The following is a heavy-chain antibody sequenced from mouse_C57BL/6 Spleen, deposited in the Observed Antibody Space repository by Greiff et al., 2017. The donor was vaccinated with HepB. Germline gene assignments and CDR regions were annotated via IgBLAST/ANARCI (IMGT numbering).Heavy chain of an antibody. J-gene: IGHJ3*01. V-gene: IGHV1-55*01. CDR3: ARGDGYYVETWFAY. D-gene: IGHD2-3*01. Sequence: VQLQQPGAELVKPGASVKMSCKASGYTLTSYWITWVKQRPGQGLEWIGDIYPGSGSTNYNEKFKSKATLTVDTSSGTAYMQLSSLTSEDSEVYYCARGDGYYVETWFAYWGQGTLVTVSA. CDR1: GYTLTSYW. CDR2: IYPGSGST.